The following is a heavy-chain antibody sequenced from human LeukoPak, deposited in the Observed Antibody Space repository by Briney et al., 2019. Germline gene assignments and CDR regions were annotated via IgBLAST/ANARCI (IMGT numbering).Heavy chain of an antibody. V-gene: IGHV3-30*02. J-gene: IGHJ4*02. Sequence: PGGSLRLSCTVSGFTVSSNSMSWVRQAPGKGLEWVAFIRYDGSNKYYADSVKGRFTISRDNSKNTLYLQMNSLTTEDTAVYYCTTDQVGPTLFDSWGQGTLVTVSS. CDR2: IRYDGSNK. CDR1: GFTVSSNS. D-gene: IGHD1-26*01. CDR3: TTDQVGPTLFDS.